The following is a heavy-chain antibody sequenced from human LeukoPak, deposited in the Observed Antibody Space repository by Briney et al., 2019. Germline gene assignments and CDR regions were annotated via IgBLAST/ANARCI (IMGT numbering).Heavy chain of an antibody. CDR2: INTKTGKP. CDR3: AKDPPYTSTWPDALDA. Sequence: RASVKVSCKASGYTFTTFGINWLRQAPGQGLEWMGWINTKTGKPTYDQGFTGRFVFSLDTSVSTAYLEISSLKAEDTAVYFCAKDPPYTSTWPDALDAWGQGTMVTVSS. J-gene: IGHJ3*01. V-gene: IGHV7-4-1*02. D-gene: IGHD6-13*01. CDR1: GYTFTTFG.